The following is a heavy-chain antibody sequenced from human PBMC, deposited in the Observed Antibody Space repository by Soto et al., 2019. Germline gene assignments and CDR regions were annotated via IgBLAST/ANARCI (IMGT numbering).Heavy chain of an antibody. D-gene: IGHD1-1*01. V-gene: IGHV4-31*03. CDR1: GGSISSGGYY. CDR3: ARCVETGPGDY. J-gene: IGHJ4*02. CDR2: IYYSGST. Sequence: QVQLQESGPGLVKPSQTLSLTCTVSGGSISSGGYYWSWIRQHPGKGLEWIGYIYYSGSTYYNPSPKRRVTISVYTSKNQFSLKLSSVTAADMAVYYCARCVETGPGDYWGQGTLVTVSS.